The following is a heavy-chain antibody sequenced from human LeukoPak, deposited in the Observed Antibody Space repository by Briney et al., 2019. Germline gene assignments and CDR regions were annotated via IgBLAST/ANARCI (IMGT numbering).Heavy chain of an antibody. CDR1: GGSISSYY. D-gene: IGHD2-2*01. V-gene: IGHV4-59*01. J-gene: IGHJ5*02. CDR2: IYYSGST. Sequence: SETLSLTCTVSGGSISSYYWSWIRQPPGEGLEWIGYIYYSGSTNYNPSLKSRVTISVDTSKNQFSLKLSSVTAADTAVYYCAKGAPWSTQYGWFDPWGQGTLVTVSS. CDR3: AKGAPWSTQYGWFDP.